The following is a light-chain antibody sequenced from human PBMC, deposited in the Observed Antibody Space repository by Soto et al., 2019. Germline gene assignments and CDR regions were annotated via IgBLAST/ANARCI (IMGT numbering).Light chain of an antibody. CDR3: QQFNDWPLT. CDR2: GTS. CDR1: QSISTY. J-gene: IGKJ4*01. V-gene: IGKV3-11*01. Sequence: ESVLTQSPATLSLSPGERASLSCWASQSISTYLAWYQQRPGQAPRLLIYGTSSRATGIPDRFSGSGSGTDFTLIISSLQSEDSAVYYCQQFNDWPLTFGGGTKVDIK.